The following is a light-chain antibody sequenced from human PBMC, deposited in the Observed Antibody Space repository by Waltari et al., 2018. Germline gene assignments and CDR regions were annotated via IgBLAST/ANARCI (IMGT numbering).Light chain of an antibody. J-gene: IGKJ4*01. CDR1: QSVGTY. Sequence: EIVLTQSPDILSFSPGERATLSCRASQSVGTYLAWYQQRPGQSPRLLIYDASYRATGIPARFSGSGSETDFTLTISSLQPEDFAVYYCQQRRNWSLTFGGGTRVQI. CDR2: DAS. V-gene: IGKV3-11*01. CDR3: QQRRNWSLT.